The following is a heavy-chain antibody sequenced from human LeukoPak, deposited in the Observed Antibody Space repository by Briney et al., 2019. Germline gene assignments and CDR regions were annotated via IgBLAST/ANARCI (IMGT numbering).Heavy chain of an antibody. CDR2: IIPIFATA. J-gene: IGHJ6*03. CDR3: ARLGVMVVDTAMPDNYYYYYMDV. CDR1: GGTFNNYA. V-gene: IGHV1-69*06. D-gene: IGHD5-18*01. Sequence: ASVKVSCKASGGTFNNYAISWVRQAPGQGLEWMGGIIPIFATANYAQRLQGRVTITADKSTSTAYMEVSSLRSKDTAVYYCARLGVMVVDTAMPDNYYYYYMDVWGKGSTVTVSS.